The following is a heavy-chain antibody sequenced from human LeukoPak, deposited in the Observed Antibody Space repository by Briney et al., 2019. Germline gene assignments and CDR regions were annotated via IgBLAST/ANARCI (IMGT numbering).Heavy chain of an antibody. J-gene: IGHJ4*02. Sequence: PSETLSLTCAVSGYSISSGYYWDWIRQPPGKGLEWIGTIYHSGTTYYNPSLKSRVTISVDTSKNQFSLKLSSVTAADTAVYYCSRMYSSSWYLNYWGQGILVTVSS. D-gene: IGHD6-13*01. V-gene: IGHV4-38-2*01. CDR2: IYHSGTT. CDR1: GYSISSGYY. CDR3: SRMYSSSWYLNY.